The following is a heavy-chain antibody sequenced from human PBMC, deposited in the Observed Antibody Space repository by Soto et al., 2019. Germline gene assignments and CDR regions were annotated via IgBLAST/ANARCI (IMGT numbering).Heavy chain of an antibody. Sequence: QVQLVQSGGEVTKPGALVKVSCKSSGYTFTSYGVSWVRQAPGQGLEWLGWISVYTGNTKQAQKFQDRVTLTTEASTSTAYMELRSLRSDDTAVYYCARDRCTTDRCYTHHFDVWGQGTTVTVSS. CDR3: ARDRCTTDRCYTHHFDV. CDR2: ISVYTGNT. D-gene: IGHD2-8*01. J-gene: IGHJ6*02. V-gene: IGHV1-18*04. CDR1: GYTFTSYG.